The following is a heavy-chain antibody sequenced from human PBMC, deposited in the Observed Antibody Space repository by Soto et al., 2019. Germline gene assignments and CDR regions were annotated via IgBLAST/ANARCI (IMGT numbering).Heavy chain of an antibody. V-gene: IGHV1-2*04. CDR3: ARANRGSSLDY. Sequence: QVQLVQSGAEVKKPWASVKVSCKASGYTFTGYYMHWVRQAPGQGLEWMGWINPNSGGTNYAKKFQGWVTMTRDTYISTAYMELSRLRYDDTAVYYCARANRGSSLDYWGQGTLVTVSS. CDR1: GYTFTGYY. J-gene: IGHJ4*02. CDR2: INPNSGGT. D-gene: IGHD2-15*01.